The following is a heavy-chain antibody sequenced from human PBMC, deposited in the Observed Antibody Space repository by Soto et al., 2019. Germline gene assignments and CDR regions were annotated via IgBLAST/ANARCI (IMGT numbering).Heavy chain of an antibody. D-gene: IGHD3-9*01. CDR1: GYTFTSYG. Sequence: ASVKVSCKASGYTFTSYGISWVRQAPGQGLEWMGWISAYNGNTNYAQKLQGRVTMTTDTSTSTAYMELRSLRSDATAVYYCARVSGFYDILTGYSGGLSHFDYCGQRTLVTVSS. V-gene: IGHV1-18*04. J-gene: IGHJ4*02. CDR3: ARVSGFYDILTGYSGGLSHFDY. CDR2: ISAYNGNT.